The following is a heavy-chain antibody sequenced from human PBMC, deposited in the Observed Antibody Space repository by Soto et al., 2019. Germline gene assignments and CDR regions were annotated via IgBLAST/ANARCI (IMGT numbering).Heavy chain of an antibody. CDR3: ARDITGTVNWFDP. CDR1: GYTFTRYC. D-gene: IGHD1-7*01. J-gene: IGHJ5*02. CDR2: ISAYNGNT. V-gene: IGHV1-18*04. Sequence: AASVKVSCKASGYTFTRYCISWVRQAPGQGLEWMGWISAYNGNTNYAQKLQGRVTMTTDTSTSTAYMELRSLRSDDTAVYYCARDITGTVNWFDPWGQGTLVTVSS.